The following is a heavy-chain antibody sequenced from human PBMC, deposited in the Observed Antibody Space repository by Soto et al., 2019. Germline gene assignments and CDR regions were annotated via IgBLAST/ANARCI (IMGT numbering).Heavy chain of an antibody. V-gene: IGHV1-69*13. Sequence: VASVKVSCKASGGTFSSYAISWVRQAPGQGLEWMGGIIPIFGTANYAQKFQGRVTITADESTSTAYMELSSPRSEDTAVYYCARAIEDKAMVSRMDVWGQGTTVTVSS. CDR3: ARAIEDKAMVSRMDV. CDR1: GGTFSSYA. D-gene: IGHD5-18*01. J-gene: IGHJ6*02. CDR2: IIPIFGTA.